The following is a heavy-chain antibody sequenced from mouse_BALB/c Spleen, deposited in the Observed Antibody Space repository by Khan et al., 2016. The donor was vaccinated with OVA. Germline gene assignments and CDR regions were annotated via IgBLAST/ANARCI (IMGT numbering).Heavy chain of an antibody. CDR1: GYIFTNYG. V-gene: IGHV9-3-1*01. CDR3: ARGGAAYYRNDGGAMEY. D-gene: IGHD2-14*01. CDR2: INTYSGVP. Sequence: HMQEVQSGPELKKPGETVKISCKASGYIFTNYGMNWVKQAPGQVLKWMGWINTYSGVPKYAEDFKGRFAFSLEISVNTAYLQITNLKNEDTATYFCARGGAAYYRNDGGAMEYWGQGTSVTVSS. J-gene: IGHJ4*01.